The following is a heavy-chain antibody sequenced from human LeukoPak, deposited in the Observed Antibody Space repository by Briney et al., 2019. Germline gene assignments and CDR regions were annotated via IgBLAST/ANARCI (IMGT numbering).Heavy chain of an antibody. CDR2: IKQDGSEK. Sequence: PGGSLRLSCAASGFTFSSYWMSWVRQAPGKGLEWVANIKQDGSEKYYVDSVKGRFTISRDNAKKSLFLEMNSLRVEDTAVYYCARDRSGSSSVDDAFDIWGQGIMVTVSS. D-gene: IGHD1-26*01. V-gene: IGHV3-7*01. J-gene: IGHJ3*02. CDR3: ARDRSGSSSVDDAFDI. CDR1: GFTFSSYW.